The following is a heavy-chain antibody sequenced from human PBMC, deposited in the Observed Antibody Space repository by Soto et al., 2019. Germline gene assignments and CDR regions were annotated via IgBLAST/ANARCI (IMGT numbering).Heavy chain of an antibody. CDR2: ISGSGGST. Sequence: PGGSLRLSCAASGFTFSSYAMSWVRQAPGKGLEWVSAISGSGGSTYHADSVKGRFTISRDNSKNTLYLQMNSLRAEDTAVYYCAKDSIAAAGTVYYGMDVWGQGTTVTVSS. D-gene: IGHD6-13*01. CDR1: GFTFSSYA. J-gene: IGHJ6*02. V-gene: IGHV3-23*01. CDR3: AKDSIAAAGTVYYGMDV.